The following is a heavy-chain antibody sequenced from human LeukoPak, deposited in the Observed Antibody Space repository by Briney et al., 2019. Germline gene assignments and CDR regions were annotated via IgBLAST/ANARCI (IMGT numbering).Heavy chain of an antibody. CDR1: GFSLSTSGVG. CDR2: IYWNDDN. D-gene: IGHD4-17*01. Sequence: SGPTLVNPTQTLTLTCTFSGFSLSTSGVGVGWIRQPPGKALEWLAPIYWNDDNRYSPSLKSRLTITKDTSKNQVVLTMTNMDPVDTATYYCAHYGDYRFMFYFDYWGQGTLVTVSS. CDR3: AHYGDYRFMFYFDY. V-gene: IGHV2-5*01. J-gene: IGHJ4*02.